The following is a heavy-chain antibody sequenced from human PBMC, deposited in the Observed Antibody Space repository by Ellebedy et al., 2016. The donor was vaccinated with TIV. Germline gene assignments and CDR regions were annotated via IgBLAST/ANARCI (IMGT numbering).Heavy chain of an antibody. CDR3: ARVASSNAYYFDY. V-gene: IGHV1-46*01. J-gene: IGHJ4*02. CDR2: INPSGGST. CDR1: GYTFTSYY. Sequence: ASVKVSCXASGYTFTSYYMHWARQAPGQGLEWMGIINPSGGSTSYAQKFQGRVTMTRDTSTSTVYMELSSLRSEDTAVYYCARVASSNAYYFDYWGQGTLVTVSS. D-gene: IGHD6-13*01.